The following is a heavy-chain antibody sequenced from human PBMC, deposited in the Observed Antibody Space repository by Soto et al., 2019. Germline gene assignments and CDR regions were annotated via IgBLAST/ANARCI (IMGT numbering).Heavy chain of an antibody. CDR3: VKDLAHMADH. CDR2: ILYDGTKT. J-gene: IGHJ4*02. V-gene: IGHV3-30*18. Sequence: QVKLVESGGGVVLPGGSLRLSCEASGFTFNSYGVYWVRQAPGKGLDWVSHILYDGTKTYYADSVQGRFTISKDNSRNTLYLQMDRMRLEDTAVYFCVKDLAHMADHWGQGTLVIVSS. CDR1: GFTFNSYG.